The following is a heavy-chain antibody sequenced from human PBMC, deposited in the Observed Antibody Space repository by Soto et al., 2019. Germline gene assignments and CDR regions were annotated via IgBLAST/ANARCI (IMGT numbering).Heavy chain of an antibody. CDR2: ISGSGGST. D-gene: IGHD4-17*01. CDR1: GFTFSSYA. CDR3: AKLNDYGGKALFPYFDY. Sequence: PGGSLRLSCAASGFTFSSYAMSWVRQAPGKGLEWVSAISGSGGSTYYADSVKGRFTISRDNSKNTLYLQMNSLRAEDTTVYYCAKLNDYGGKALFPYFDYWGQGTLVTVSS. J-gene: IGHJ4*02. V-gene: IGHV3-23*01.